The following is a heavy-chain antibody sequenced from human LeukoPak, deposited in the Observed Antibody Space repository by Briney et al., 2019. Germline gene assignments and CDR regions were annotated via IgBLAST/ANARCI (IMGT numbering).Heavy chain of an antibody. CDR2: IWSDGSYK. D-gene: IGHD5-24*01. Sequence: PGRSLRLSCAASGFTFSSYGFHWVRQAPGKGLEWVAVIWSDGSYKYYADSVKGRFTISRDDSKNTLYLQMNSLRAEDTAVYYCARDFSLQLFDYWGQGTLVTVSS. V-gene: IGHV3-33*01. CDR1: GFTFSSYG. J-gene: IGHJ4*02. CDR3: ARDFSLQLFDY.